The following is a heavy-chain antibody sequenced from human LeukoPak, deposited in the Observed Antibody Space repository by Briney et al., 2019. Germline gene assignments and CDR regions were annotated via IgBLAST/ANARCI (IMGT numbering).Heavy chain of an antibody. CDR2: INPNSGGT. CDR3: ARDPTYYYYGMDV. J-gene: IGHJ6*02. CDR1: GYTFTGYY. V-gene: IGHV1-2*02. D-gene: IGHD1-26*01. Sequence: ASVKVSCKASGYTFTGYYMHWVRQAPGQGLEWMGWINPNSGGTNYAQKFQGRVTMTRDTSIGTAYMELSRLRSDDTAVYYCARDPTYYYYGMDVWGQGTTVTVSS.